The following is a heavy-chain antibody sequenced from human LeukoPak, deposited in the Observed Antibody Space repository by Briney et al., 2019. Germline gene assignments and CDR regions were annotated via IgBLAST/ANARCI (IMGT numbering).Heavy chain of an antibody. Sequence: SETLSLTCTVSGGSISSYYWSWIRQPPGKGLEWIGYIYTSGSTNYNPSLKSRVTISVDTSKNQFSLKLSSVTAAGTAVYYCARGKVYLGYWGQGTLVTVSS. D-gene: IGHD1-20*01. CDR2: IYTSGST. CDR3: ARGKVYLGY. CDR1: GGSISSYY. J-gene: IGHJ4*02. V-gene: IGHV4-4*09.